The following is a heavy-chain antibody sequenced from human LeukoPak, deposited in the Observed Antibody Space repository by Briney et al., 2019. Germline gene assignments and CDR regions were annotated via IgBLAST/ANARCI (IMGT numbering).Heavy chain of an antibody. V-gene: IGHV3-7*01. J-gene: IGHJ4*02. CDR1: GFTFSSYW. D-gene: IGHD3-22*01. Sequence: PGGSLRLSCAASGFTFSSYWMSWVRQAPGKGLEWVANIKQDGSEKYYVDSVKGRFTISRDNAKNSLYLQMNSLRAEDTAVYYCAREEYYYDSSGPFDYWGQGTLVTVSS. CDR3: AREEYYYDSSGPFDY. CDR2: IKQDGSEK.